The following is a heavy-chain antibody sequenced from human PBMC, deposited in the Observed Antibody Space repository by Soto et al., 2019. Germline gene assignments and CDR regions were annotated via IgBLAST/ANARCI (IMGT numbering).Heavy chain of an antibody. CDR2: IIPIFGTA. CDR1: GGTFSSYA. D-gene: IGHD3-22*01. CDR3: AREGIYYYDSSGYPVPSYAFDI. J-gene: IGHJ3*02. V-gene: IGHV1-69*13. Sequence: SVKVSCKASGGTFSSYAISWVRQAPGQGLEWMGGIIPIFGTANYAQKFQGRVTITADESTSTAYMELSSLRSEDTAVYYCAREGIYYYDSSGYPVPSYAFDIWGQGTMVT.